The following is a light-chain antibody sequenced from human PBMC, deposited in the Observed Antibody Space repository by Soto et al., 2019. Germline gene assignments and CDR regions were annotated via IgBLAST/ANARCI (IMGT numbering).Light chain of an antibody. CDR2: GAS. CDR1: QSVSTN. Sequence: EIVMTQAPATLSLSPGERATLSCRASQSVSTNLAWYQQKPGQAPRLLIYGASTRVTGIPARFSGSGSGTEFTLTISSLQSDDFGVYYCQEYNKWPPLTFGPGTKVDIK. CDR3: QEYNKWPPLT. V-gene: IGKV3-15*01. J-gene: IGKJ3*01.